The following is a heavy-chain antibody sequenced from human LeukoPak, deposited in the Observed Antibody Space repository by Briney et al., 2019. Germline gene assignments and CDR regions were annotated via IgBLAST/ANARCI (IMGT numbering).Heavy chain of an antibody. D-gene: IGHD3-10*01. V-gene: IGHV3-21*01. CDR2: ISSSSSYI. CDR1: GFTFSSYS. J-gene: IGHJ3*02. CDR3: AREDYLDYAFDI. Sequence: GGSLRLSCAASGFTFSSYSMNWVRQAPGKGLEWVSSISSSSSYIYYADSVKGRFTISRDNAKNSLYLQMNSLRAEDTAVYYCAREDYLDYAFDIWGQGTMVTVSS.